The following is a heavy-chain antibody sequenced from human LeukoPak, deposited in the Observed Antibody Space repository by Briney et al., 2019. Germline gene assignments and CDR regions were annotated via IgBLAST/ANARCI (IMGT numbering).Heavy chain of an antibody. D-gene: IGHD4-17*01. CDR1: GFTFSSYG. CDR2: IRYDGSNK. J-gene: IGHJ4*02. CDR3: ATLQWTVTTWY. V-gene: IGHV3-30*02. Sequence: PGGSLRPSCAASGFTFSSYGMHWVRQAPGKGLEWLAFIRYDGSNKYYADSVKGRFTISRDNSKNTLYLQMNSLRAEDTAVYYCATLQWTVTTWYWGQGTLVTVSS.